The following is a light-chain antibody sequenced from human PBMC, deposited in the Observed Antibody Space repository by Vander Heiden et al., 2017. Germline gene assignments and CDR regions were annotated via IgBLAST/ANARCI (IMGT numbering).Light chain of an antibody. CDR2: WAS. Sequence: DIVMTQSPDSLAVSLGERATINCKSSQRVLYSSSNKNYLAWYQQKPGQPPRLLIYWASTRESGVPDRFSGSGSGTDFTLTISSLQAEDVAVYFCQQYHSTPFTFGPGTKVDFK. CDR3: QQYHSTPFT. V-gene: IGKV4-1*01. CDR1: QRVLYSSSNKNY. J-gene: IGKJ3*01.